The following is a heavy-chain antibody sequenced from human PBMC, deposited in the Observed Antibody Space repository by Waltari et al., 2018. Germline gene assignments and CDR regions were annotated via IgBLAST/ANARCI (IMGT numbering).Heavy chain of an antibody. CDR1: GFPFSNYG. J-gene: IGHJ4*02. V-gene: IGHV3-30*18. CDR2: IAYDGSSN. D-gene: IGHD2-21*01. Sequence: QVQLVESGGGVVQPGRSLRLSCGASGFPFSNYGMHWFSQAPGKGLEWVALIAYDGSSNYYADSVKGRFTISRDNSKNTLYLQMNSLRAEDTAVYYCAKEDGDSQTFDYWGPGTLVTVSS. CDR3: AKEDGDSQTFDY.